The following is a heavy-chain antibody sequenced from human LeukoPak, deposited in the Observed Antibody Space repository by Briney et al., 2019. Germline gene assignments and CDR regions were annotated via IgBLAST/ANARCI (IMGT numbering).Heavy chain of an antibody. D-gene: IGHD3-16*02. CDR1: GGSFSGYY. V-gene: IGHV4-34*01. J-gene: IGHJ4*02. Sequence: SETLSLTYAVYGGSFSGYYWSWIRQPPGKGLEWIGEINHSGSTNYLPSLRSRVTISVDTSKNQFSLKLSSVTAADTAVYYCARRRRYDYVWGSYRYAIDYWGQGTLVTVSS. CDR2: INHSGST. CDR3: ARRRRYDYVWGSYRYAIDY.